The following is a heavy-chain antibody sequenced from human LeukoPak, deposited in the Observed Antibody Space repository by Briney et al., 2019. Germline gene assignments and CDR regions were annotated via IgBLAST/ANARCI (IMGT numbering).Heavy chain of an antibody. Sequence: PSETLSLTCTVSGGSISSGSYYWSWIRQPPGKGLEWIGYIYYSGSTNYNPSLKSRVTISVDTSKNQFSLKLSSVTAADTAVYYCARDRVHSSSRGDAFDIWGQGTMVTVSS. D-gene: IGHD6-13*01. J-gene: IGHJ3*02. CDR3: ARDRVHSSSRGDAFDI. V-gene: IGHV4-61*01. CDR2: IYYSGST. CDR1: GGSISSGSYY.